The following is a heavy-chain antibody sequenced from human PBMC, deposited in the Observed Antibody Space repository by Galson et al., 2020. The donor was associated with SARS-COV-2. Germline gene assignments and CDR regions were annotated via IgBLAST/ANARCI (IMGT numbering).Heavy chain of an antibody. CDR2: INHSGSS. Sequence: SETLSLTCAVYGGSFSGYYWTWIRQPPGKGLEWIGEINHSGSSNYNPSLKSRVTMSVDTSKNQFSLKLSSVTAADTGVYYCARSDTLQRYLPIDLWGQGTLVTVSS. CDR3: ARSDTLQRYLPIDL. D-gene: IGHD1-20*01. V-gene: IGHV4-34*01. J-gene: IGHJ5*02. CDR1: GGSFSGYY.